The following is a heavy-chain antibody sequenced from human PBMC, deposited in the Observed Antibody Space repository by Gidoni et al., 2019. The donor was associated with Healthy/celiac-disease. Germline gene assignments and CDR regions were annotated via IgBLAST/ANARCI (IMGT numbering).Heavy chain of an antibody. J-gene: IGHJ6*02. Sequence: SSYAMHWVRQAPGKGLEWVAVISYDGSNKYYADSVKGRFTISRDNSKNTLYLQMNSLRAEDTAVYYCARGGLDSSSFHYYYYGMDVWGQGTTVTVSS. CDR1: SSYA. CDR3: ARGGLDSSSFHYYYYGMDV. D-gene: IGHD6-13*01. V-gene: IGHV3-30-3*01. CDR2: ISYDGSNK.